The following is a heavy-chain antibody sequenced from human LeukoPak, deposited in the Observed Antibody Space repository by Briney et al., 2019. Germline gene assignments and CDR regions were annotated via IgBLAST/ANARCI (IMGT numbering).Heavy chain of an antibody. D-gene: IGHD6-19*01. CDR3: ARMSGWYYFDY. Sequence: TSETLSLTCTVSGGSISSYYWNWIRQPPGKGLEWIGYISNSGSTKYSPSLKSRVTISVDTSKNQFSLKLTSVTAADTAVYYCARMSGWYYFDYWGQGTLVTVSS. CDR1: GGSISSYY. J-gene: IGHJ4*02. CDR2: ISNSGST. V-gene: IGHV4-59*01.